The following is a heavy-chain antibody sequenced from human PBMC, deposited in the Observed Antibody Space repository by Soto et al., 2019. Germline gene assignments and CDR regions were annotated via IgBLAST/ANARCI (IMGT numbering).Heavy chain of an antibody. D-gene: IGHD3-3*01. V-gene: IGHV4-59*01. CDR1: DASISSYY. CDR3: ARGKVLRFLYTSMKNYFDY. CDR2: IYYSGST. Sequence: PSETLSLTCTVSDASISSYYWSWIRQPPGKGLEWIGYIYYSGSTNYNPSLKSRVTISVDTSKNQFSLKLSSVTAADTAVYYCARGKVLRFLYTSMKNYFDYWGQGTLVTVSS. J-gene: IGHJ4*02.